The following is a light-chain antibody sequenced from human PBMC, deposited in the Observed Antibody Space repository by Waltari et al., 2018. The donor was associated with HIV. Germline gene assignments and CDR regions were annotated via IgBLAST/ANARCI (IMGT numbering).Light chain of an antibody. J-gene: IGLJ3*02. V-gene: IGLV2-14*01. CDR3: NSYISTTTVM. Sequence: QSALTQPASVSGSPGQSITISCTGTSSDVGGYKDVSWYHQHPGKAPKLLIYEVSHRPSGVSTRFSGSKSGNTASLTISGLQAEDEADYYCNSYISTTTVMFGGGTKLTVL. CDR1: SSDVGGYKD. CDR2: EVS.